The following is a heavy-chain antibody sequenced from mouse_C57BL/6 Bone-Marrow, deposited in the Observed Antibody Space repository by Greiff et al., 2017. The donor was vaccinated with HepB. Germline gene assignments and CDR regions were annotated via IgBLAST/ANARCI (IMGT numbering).Heavy chain of an antibody. D-gene: IGHD1-1*01. CDR3: ARRRDYGSSYFDY. CDR2: IHPNSGST. J-gene: IGHJ2*01. CDR1: GYTFTSYW. Sequence: QVQLQQPGAELVKPGASVKLSCKASGYTFTSYWMHWVKQRPGQGLEWIGMIHPNSGSTNYNEKFKSKATLTVDKSSSTAYMQLSSLTSEDSAVYYCARRRDYGSSYFDYWGQGTTLTVPS. V-gene: IGHV1-64*01.